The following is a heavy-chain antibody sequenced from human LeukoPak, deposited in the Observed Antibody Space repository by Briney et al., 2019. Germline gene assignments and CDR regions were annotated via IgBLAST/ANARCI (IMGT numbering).Heavy chain of an antibody. CDR3: ARKERGDYYYYGMDV. J-gene: IGHJ6*02. D-gene: IGHD3-16*01. CDR1: GFTVSSNY. Sequence: GGSLRLSCAASGFTVSSNYMNWVRQAPGKGLEWVSIIYGGGATYYADSVKGRFTISRDNSKNTLYLQMNSLRAEDTAVYYCARKERGDYYYYGMDVWGQGTTVTVSS. V-gene: IGHV3-53*05. CDR2: IYGGGAT.